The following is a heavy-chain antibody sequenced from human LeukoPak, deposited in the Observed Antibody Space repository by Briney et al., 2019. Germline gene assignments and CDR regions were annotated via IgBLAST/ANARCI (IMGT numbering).Heavy chain of an antibody. CDR2: MNPNSGNT. V-gene: IGHV1-8*02. Sequence: ASVKVSCKASGGTFSSYAISWVRQAPGQGLEWMGWMNPNSGNTGYAQKFQGRVTMTRNTSISTAYMELSSLRSEDTAVYYCAQETGRSGWYSVENWFDPWGQGTLVTVSS. J-gene: IGHJ5*02. CDR1: GGTFSSYA. CDR3: AQETGRSGWYSVENWFDP. D-gene: IGHD6-19*01.